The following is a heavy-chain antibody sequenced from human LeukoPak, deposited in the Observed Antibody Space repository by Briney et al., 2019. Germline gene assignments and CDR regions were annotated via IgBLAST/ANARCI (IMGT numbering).Heavy chain of an antibody. CDR1: GFTFRGYS. J-gene: IGHJ4*02. V-gene: IGHV3-48*01. CDR2: ISSSSTTI. Sequence: RPGGSLRLSCAASGFTFRGYSMNWVRQAPGKGLEWISYISSSSTTIYYADSVKGRFTISRDNAKNSLYLQMNSLGAEDTAVYYCASTAGYFNYWGQGTLVTVSS. D-gene: IGHD3-22*01. CDR3: ASTAGYFNY.